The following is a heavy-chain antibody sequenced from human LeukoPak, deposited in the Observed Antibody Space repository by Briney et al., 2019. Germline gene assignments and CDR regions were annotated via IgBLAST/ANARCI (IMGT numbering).Heavy chain of an antibody. D-gene: IGHD6-19*01. J-gene: IGHJ5*02. CDR2: IYDSGTT. V-gene: IGHV4-59*01. CDR1: GGSISTYY. CDR3: ARGQWLSRVNNWFDP. Sequence: SETLSLTCTVSGGSISTYYWNWIRQPPGKGLEWIGYIYDSGTTNYNPSLKSRVTISVDPSKNQFSLNLSSVTSADTAVYYCARGQWLSRVNNWFDPWGQGTLVTVSS.